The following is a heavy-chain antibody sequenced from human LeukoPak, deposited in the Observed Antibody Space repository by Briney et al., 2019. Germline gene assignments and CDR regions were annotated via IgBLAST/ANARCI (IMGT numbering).Heavy chain of an antibody. Sequence: SETLPLTCAVYGGSFSGYYWSWIRQPPGKGLEWIGEINHSGSTNYNPSLKSRVTISVDTSKNQFSLKLGSVTAADTAVYYCAREFLEWLPDYWGQGTLVTVSS. J-gene: IGHJ4*02. CDR3: AREFLEWLPDY. V-gene: IGHV4-34*01. CDR1: GGSFSGYY. CDR2: INHSGST. D-gene: IGHD3-3*01.